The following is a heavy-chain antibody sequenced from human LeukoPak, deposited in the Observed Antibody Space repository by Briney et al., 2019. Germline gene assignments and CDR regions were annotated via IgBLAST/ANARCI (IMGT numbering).Heavy chain of an antibody. J-gene: IGHJ4*02. CDR1: GFTFSPHY. CDR3: GDLGSAGTDH. D-gene: IGHD3-10*01. V-gene: IGHV3-72*01. Sequence: HPGGSLRLSCVASGFTFSPHYMDWVRQSPGQGLEWAGLVRNKADGYTSIYAASVKGRFTISRDDSKNSVYLQTDSLKIEDTAVYYCGDLGSAGTDHWGQGTLVTVSS. CDR2: VRNKADGYTS.